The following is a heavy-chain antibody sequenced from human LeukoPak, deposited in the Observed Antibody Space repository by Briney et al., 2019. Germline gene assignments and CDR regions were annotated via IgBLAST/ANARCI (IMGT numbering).Heavy chain of an antibody. J-gene: IGHJ4*02. D-gene: IGHD3-3*01. V-gene: IGHV1-69*13. Sequence: ASVKVSCKASGGTFSSYAISWVRQAPGQGLEWMGGIIPIFGTANYAQKFQGRVTITADESTSTAYMELSSLRSEDMAVYYCARPSHYDFWSGYSQYYFDYWGQGTLVTVSS. CDR1: GGTFSSYA. CDR3: ARPSHYDFWSGYSQYYFDY. CDR2: IIPIFGTA.